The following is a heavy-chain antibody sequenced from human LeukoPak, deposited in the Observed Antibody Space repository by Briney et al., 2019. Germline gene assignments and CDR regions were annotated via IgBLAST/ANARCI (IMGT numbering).Heavy chain of an antibody. J-gene: IGHJ4*02. CDR2: IYYSGST. V-gene: IGHV4-31*03. CDR1: GGSISSGGYY. Sequence: SETLSLTCTVSGGSISSGGYYWSWIRQHPGKGLEWIGYIYYSGSTYYNPSLKSRVTISVDTSKNQFSLKLSSVTAADTAVYYCANFRLGYYFDYWGQGTLVTVFS. D-gene: IGHD2/OR15-2a*01. CDR3: ANFRLGYYFDY.